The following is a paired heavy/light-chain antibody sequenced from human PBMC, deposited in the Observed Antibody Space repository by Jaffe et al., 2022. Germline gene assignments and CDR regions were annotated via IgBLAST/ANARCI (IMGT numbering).Light chain of an antibody. CDR2: RNN. CDR3: AAWDDSLTGVL. J-gene: IGLJ2*01. Sequence: QSVLTQPPSASGTPGQRVTISCSGSTSNIGKYFVFWYQQVPGTTPKLLIYRNNQRPSGVPDRFSGSRSGTSASLAISGLRFEDEADYYCAAWDDSLTGVLFGGGTKLTVL. CDR1: TSNIGKYF. V-gene: IGLV1-47*01.
Heavy chain of an antibody. J-gene: IGHJ4*02. D-gene: IGHD4-17*01. CDR1: GFTFTTYA. CDR3: AKDYDYGDSLPFF. CDR2: ISGSGHYI. V-gene: IGHV3-23*01. Sequence: EVQLLQSGGGFVQPGGSLTLSCAASGFTFTTYAMSWVRQAPGKGLEWVSAISGSGHYIFYADSVRGRFTISRDNSGDTVYLHMTTLRAEDTAIYYCAKDYDYGDSLPFFWGQGTLVTVSS.